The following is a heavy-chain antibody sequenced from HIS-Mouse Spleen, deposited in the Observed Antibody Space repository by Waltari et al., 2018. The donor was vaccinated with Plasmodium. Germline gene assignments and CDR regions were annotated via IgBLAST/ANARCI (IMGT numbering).Heavy chain of an antibody. CDR1: GFSLSTRGMC. J-gene: IGHJ6*02. CDR2: IDWDDYK. Sequence: QVTLRESGPALGTPTQTLTLTCTFSGFSLSTRGMCVTWIRQPTGKALEWLARIDWDDYKYYSTSLKTRLTISKDTSKNQVVLTMTNMDPVDTATYYCARTTYSSSSAKYYYYGMDVWGQGTTVTVSS. D-gene: IGHD6-6*01. V-gene: IGHV2-70*15. CDR3: ARTTYSSSSAKYYYYGMDV.